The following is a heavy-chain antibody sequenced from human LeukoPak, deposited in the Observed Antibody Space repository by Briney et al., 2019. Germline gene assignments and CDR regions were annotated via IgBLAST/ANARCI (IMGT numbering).Heavy chain of an antibody. CDR1: GYAISSGFY. J-gene: IGHJ4*02. V-gene: IGHV4-38-2*01. D-gene: IGHD3-10*01. Sequence: NPSETLSLTCAVSGYAISSGFYWAWVRQPPGKGLEWIASVDQRGRTYYNPSLKGRVTMSVDTSKNHLSLMLTSVTAADTAVYYCASGDFSNYGKPFDSWGQGTLVTVSS. CDR2: VDQRGRT. CDR3: ASGDFSNYGKPFDS.